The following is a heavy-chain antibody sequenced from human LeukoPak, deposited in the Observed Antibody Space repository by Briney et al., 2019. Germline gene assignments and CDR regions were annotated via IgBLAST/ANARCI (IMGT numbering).Heavy chain of an antibody. V-gene: IGHV4-34*01. D-gene: IGHD3-22*01. J-gene: IGHJ4*02. CDR1: GGSISSHY. CDR2: INHSGST. CDR3: ARGAYYYDARRFRYFDY. Sequence: SETLSLTCTVSGGSISSHYWSWIRQPPGKGLEWIGEINHSGSTNYNPSLKSRVTISVDTSKNQFSLKLSSVTAADTAVYYCARGAYYYDARRFRYFDYWGQGTLVTVSS.